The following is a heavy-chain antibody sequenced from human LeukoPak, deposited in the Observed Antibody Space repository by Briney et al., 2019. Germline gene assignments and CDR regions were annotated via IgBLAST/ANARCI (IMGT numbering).Heavy chain of an antibody. D-gene: IGHD1/OR15-1a*01. J-gene: IGHJ6*02. Sequence: PSETLSLTCTVSGGSISSGGYYWSWIRQHPGKGLEWIGYIYYSGSTYYNPSLKSRVTISVDTSKNQFPLKLSSVTAADTAVYYCATLITATKPRVIHYYGMDVWGQGTTVTVSS. CDR3: ATLITATKPRVIHYYGMDV. CDR2: IYYSGST. V-gene: IGHV4-31*03. CDR1: GGSISSGGYY.